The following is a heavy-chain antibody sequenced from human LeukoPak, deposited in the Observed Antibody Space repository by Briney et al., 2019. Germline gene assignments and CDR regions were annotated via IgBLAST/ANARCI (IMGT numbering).Heavy chain of an antibody. J-gene: IGHJ6*03. V-gene: IGHV4-59*08. D-gene: IGHD5-18*01. CDR2: IYDSGST. CDR1: GGSISSYY. CDR3: ARHGYSFGPYYMDV. Sequence: SETLSPTCSVSGGSISSYYWNWIRQSPGKGLEWIGYIYDSGSTNFNPSLKSRVSISVDTSKNQFSLRLSSVTAADTAVYYCARHGYSFGPYYMDVWGKGTTITVSS.